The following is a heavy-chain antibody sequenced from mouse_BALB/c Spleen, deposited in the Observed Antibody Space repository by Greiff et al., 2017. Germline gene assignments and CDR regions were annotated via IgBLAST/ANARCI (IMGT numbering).Heavy chain of an antibody. CDR2: IWGDGST. CDR3: ARAYYYGSSPYYYAMDY. D-gene: IGHD1-1*01. Sequence: VQLQESGPGLVAPSQSLSITCTVSGFSLTGYGVNWVRQPPGKGLEWLGMIWGDGSTDYNSALKSRLSISKDNSKSQVFLKMNSLQTDDTARYYCARAYYYGSSPYYYAMDYWGQGTSVTVSS. V-gene: IGHV2-6-7*01. J-gene: IGHJ4*01. CDR1: GFSLTGYG.